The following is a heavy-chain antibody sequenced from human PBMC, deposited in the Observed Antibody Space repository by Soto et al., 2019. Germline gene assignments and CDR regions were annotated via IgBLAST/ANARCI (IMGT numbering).Heavy chain of an antibody. V-gene: IGHV1-18*01. CDR1: GGTFSSYG. CDR2: ISAYNGNT. J-gene: IGHJ4*02. Sequence: ASVKVSCKASGGTFSSYGISWVRQAPGQGLEWMGWISAYNGNTNYAQKLQGRVTMTTDTSTSTAYMELRSLRSDDTAVYYCAKDRVPNDSSGYYSILTDSWGQGTVVTVSS. D-gene: IGHD3-22*01. CDR3: AKDRVPNDSSGYYSILTDS.